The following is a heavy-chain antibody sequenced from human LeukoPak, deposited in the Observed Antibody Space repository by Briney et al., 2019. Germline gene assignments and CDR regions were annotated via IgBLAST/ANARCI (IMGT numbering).Heavy chain of an antibody. CDR1: GYTFTGYY. D-gene: IGHD1-26*01. J-gene: IGHJ3*02. CDR2: INPNSGGT. CDR3: ARGRGSPYEEDAFGI. Sequence: ASVKVSCKASGYTFTGYYMHWVRQAPGQGLEWMGRINPNSGGTNYAQKFQGRVTMTRDTSISTAYLELSRLRSDDTAVYYCARGRGSPYEEDAFGIWGQGTMVTVSS. V-gene: IGHV1-2*06.